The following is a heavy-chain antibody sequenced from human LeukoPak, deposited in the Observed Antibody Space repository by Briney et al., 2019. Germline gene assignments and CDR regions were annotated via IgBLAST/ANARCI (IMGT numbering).Heavy chain of an antibody. CDR3: ATAATVDTAMPPDY. J-gene: IGHJ4*02. CDR1: GFTFSSYG. CDR2: ISGSGGST. Sequence: GGTLRLSCAASGFTFSSYGMSWVRQAPGKGLEWVSAISGSGGSTYYADSVKGRFTISRDNSKNTLYLQMNSLRAEGTAVYYCATAATVDTAMPPDYWGQGTLVTVSS. D-gene: IGHD5-18*01. V-gene: IGHV3-23*01.